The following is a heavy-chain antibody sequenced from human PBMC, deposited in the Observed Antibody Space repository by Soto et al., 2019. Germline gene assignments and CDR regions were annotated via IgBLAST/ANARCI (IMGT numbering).Heavy chain of an antibody. V-gene: IGHV3-15*01. CDR1: GFTFSNAW. CDR3: TAIPKSIAARTHAFDI. Sequence: GGSLRLSCAASGFTFSNAWMSWVRQAPGKGLEWVGRIKSKTDGGTTDYAAPVKGRFTISRDDSKNTLYLQMNSLKTEDTAVYYCTAIPKSIAARTHAFDIWGQGTMVTVSS. CDR2: IKSKTDGGTT. D-gene: IGHD6-6*01. J-gene: IGHJ3*02.